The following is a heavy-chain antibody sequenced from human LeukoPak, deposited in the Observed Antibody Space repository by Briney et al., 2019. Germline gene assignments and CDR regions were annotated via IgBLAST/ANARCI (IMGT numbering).Heavy chain of an antibody. J-gene: IGHJ4*02. CDR3: ARSGGPVGSGSEFDY. D-gene: IGHD3-10*01. V-gene: IGHV4-59*01. CDR2: IYYSGST. CDR1: GGSISSYY. Sequence: SETLSLTCTVSGGSISSYYWSWIRQPPGKGLEWIGYIYYSGSTNYNPSLKSRVTISVDTSKNQFSLKLSSVTAADTAVYYCARSGGPVGSGSEFDYWGQGTLVTVPS.